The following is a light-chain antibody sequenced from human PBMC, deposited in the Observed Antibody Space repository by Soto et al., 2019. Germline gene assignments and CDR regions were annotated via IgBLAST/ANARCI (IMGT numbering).Light chain of an antibody. J-gene: IGKJ1*01. V-gene: IGKV1-5*01. CDR1: QSISSW. CDR3: QQYNSYSRT. Sequence: DIQMTQSPSTLSASVGDRVTITGRASQSISSWLAWYQQKPGKAPKLLIYDASSLESGVPSRFSGSGSGTEFTLTISSLQPDDFATYYCQQYNSYSRTFGQGPKVEIK. CDR2: DAS.